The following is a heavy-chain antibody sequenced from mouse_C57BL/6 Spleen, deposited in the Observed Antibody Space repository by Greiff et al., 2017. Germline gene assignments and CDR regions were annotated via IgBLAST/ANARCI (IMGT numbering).Heavy chain of an antibody. CDR1: GFTFSDYG. J-gene: IGHJ3*01. CDR2: ISSGSSTS. CDR3: AIITTLGEEFAD. V-gene: IGHV5-17*01. Sequence: EVKLQESGGGLVKPGGSLKLSCAASGFTFSDYGMHWVRQAPKKGLAWVAYISSGSSTSDYADTVKGRFNISRDNAKNTLFLQMTSLRSEDTAIYYCAIITTLGEEFADWGQGTLVTVSA. D-gene: IGHD1-1*01.